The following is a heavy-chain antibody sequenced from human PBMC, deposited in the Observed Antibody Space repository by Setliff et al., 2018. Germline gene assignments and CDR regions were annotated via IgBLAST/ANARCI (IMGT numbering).Heavy chain of an antibody. CDR3: AREWGSSSWSSPRYYYYGMDV. CDR2: IHYSGST. D-gene: IGHD6-13*01. J-gene: IGHJ6*02. CDR1: GGSISSYY. Sequence: PSETLSLTCTVSGGSISSYYWSWIRQPPGKGLEWIAYIHYSGSTNYNPSLKSRVTISVDTSKNQFSLKLSSVTAADTAVYYCAREWGSSSWSSPRYYYYGMDVWGQGTTVTVSS. V-gene: IGHV4-59*01.